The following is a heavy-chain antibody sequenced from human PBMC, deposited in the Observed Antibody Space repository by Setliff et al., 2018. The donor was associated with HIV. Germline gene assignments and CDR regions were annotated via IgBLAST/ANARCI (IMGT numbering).Heavy chain of an antibody. J-gene: IGHJ2*01. V-gene: IGHV4-38-2*02. Sequence: SETLSLTCTVSGYSISSDYYWGWIRQPPGKGLEWIGSIYHTGSTYYNPSLKSRVTISVDTSKNQFSLKLTSVTAAGTAVYYCATPPIAGVRGYPQGWYFDLWGRGTLVTVSS. CDR1: GYSISSDYY. CDR2: IYHTGST. D-gene: IGHD3-10*01. CDR3: ATPPIAGVRGYPQGWYFDL.